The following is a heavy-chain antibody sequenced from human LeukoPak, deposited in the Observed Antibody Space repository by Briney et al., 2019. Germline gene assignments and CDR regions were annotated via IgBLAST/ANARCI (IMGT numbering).Heavy chain of an antibody. CDR1: GYTFTSYG. D-gene: IGHD6-19*01. Sequence: ASVKVSCKASGYTFTSYGISWVRQAPGQGLEWMGWISVYNGNTNYAQKLQGRVTMTTDTSTSTAYMELRSLRSDDTAVYYCARDGDSITVAGFPEYFQHWGQGTLVTVSS. CDR2: ISVYNGNT. V-gene: IGHV1-18*01. J-gene: IGHJ1*01. CDR3: ARDGDSITVAGFPEYFQH.